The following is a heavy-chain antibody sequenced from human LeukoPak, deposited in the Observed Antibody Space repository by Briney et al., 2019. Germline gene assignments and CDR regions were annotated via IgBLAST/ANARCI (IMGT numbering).Heavy chain of an antibody. V-gene: IGHV3-7*01. CDR3: ARSGGRGSGWAY. CDR2: IKQDGSET. J-gene: IGHJ4*02. CDR1: GFTFSSYW. Sequence: GGSLRLSCAASGFTFSSYWMSWVRQAPRKGLEWVANIKQDGSETYYVDSVEGRFNISRDNDKNSLFLQMNSLRGEDTAVYYCARSGGRGSGWAYWGQGILVTVSS. D-gene: IGHD6-25*01.